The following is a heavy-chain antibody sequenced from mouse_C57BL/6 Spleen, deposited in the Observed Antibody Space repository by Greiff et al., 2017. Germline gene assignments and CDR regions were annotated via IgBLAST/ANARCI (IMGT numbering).Heavy chain of an antibody. CDR1: GYTFTSYW. CDR3: ARRVTTVFDY. D-gene: IGHD1-1*01. Sequence: QVQLQQPGAELVMPGASVKLSCKASGYTFTSYWMHWVKQRPGQGLEWIGEIDPSDSYTNYNQKFKGKSTLTVDKSSSTAYMQLSSLTSEDSAVYYCARRVTTVFDYWGQGTTLTVSS. V-gene: IGHV1-69*01. J-gene: IGHJ2*01. CDR2: IDPSDSYT.